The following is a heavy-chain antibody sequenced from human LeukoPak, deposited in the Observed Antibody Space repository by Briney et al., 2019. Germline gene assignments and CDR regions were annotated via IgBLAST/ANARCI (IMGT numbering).Heavy chain of an antibody. CDR1: GFTFNTYS. CDR2: INDDTP. V-gene: IGHV3-23*01. CDR3: AKEHDLWHEEGNWFDT. Sequence: PGGSLRLSCTTSGFTFNTYSMSWVRQSPGKELEWVSAINDDTPYYADSVKGRFTVSRDNSKDTLYLQLNSLRAEDTAIYYCAKEHDLWHEEGNWFDTWGQGVLVTVSS. D-gene: IGHD3-3*01. J-gene: IGHJ5*02.